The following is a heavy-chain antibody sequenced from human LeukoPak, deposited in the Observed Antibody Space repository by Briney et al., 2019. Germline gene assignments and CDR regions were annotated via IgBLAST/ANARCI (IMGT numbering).Heavy chain of an antibody. Sequence: SVKVSCKASGGTFISYAISWVRQAPGQGLEWMGGIIPIFGTANYAQKFQGRVTITTDESTSTAYMELSSLRSEDTAVYYCARGRIQLWLYYYYYMDVWGKGTTVTVSS. V-gene: IGHV1-69*05. CDR1: GGTFISYA. J-gene: IGHJ6*03. D-gene: IGHD5-18*01. CDR2: IIPIFGTA. CDR3: ARGRIQLWLYYYYYMDV.